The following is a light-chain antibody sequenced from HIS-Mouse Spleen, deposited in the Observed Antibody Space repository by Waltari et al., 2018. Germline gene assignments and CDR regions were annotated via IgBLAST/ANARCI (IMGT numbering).Light chain of an antibody. CDR3: QSYDSSNQV. CDR1: SGSIASNY. Sequence: NFMLTPPHSVSESPGKTVTISCTRSSGSIASNYVNWYQQRPGSAPTTVIYEDNQRPSGVPDRFSGSIDSSSNSASLTISGLKTEDEADYYCQSYDSSNQVFGGGTKLTVL. J-gene: IGLJ2*01. V-gene: IGLV6-57*04. CDR2: EDN.